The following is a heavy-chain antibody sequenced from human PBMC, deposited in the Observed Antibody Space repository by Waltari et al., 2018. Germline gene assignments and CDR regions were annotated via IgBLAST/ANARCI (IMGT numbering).Heavy chain of an antibody. Sequence: QLQLQESGSGLVKPSQTLSLTCAVSGGSISSGGYSWSWIRQPPVKGLEWIGYIYHSGSTYYNPSLKSRVNISVDRSKNQFSLKLSSVTAADTAVYYCARGPYYDYIWGSYRPNWLDHWGQGTLVTVSS. V-gene: IGHV4-30-2*01. J-gene: IGHJ5*02. CDR2: IYHSGST. CDR3: ARGPYYDYIWGSYRPNWLDH. D-gene: IGHD3-16*02. CDR1: GGSISSGGYS.